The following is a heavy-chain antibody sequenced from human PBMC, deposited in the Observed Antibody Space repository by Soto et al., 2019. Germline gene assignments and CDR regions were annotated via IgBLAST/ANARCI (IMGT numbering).Heavy chain of an antibody. CDR3: ASDSPPKAY. J-gene: IGHJ4*02. CDR1: GYTFTSYG. Sequence: QVQLVQSGAEVKKPGASVKVSCKASGYTFTSYGISWVRQAPGQGLAWMGWISAYNGNTIYTQNLQGRVTMSTDTSAGTAYREPSSLRSDVTAVYYCASDSPPKAYWGQGTLVTVSS. CDR2: ISAYNGNT. V-gene: IGHV1-18*01.